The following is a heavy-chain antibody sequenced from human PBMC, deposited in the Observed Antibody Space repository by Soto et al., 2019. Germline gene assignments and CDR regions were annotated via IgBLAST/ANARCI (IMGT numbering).Heavy chain of an antibody. V-gene: IGHV5-51*03. CDR2: IYPGDSDT. CDR1: GYSFTSYW. D-gene: IGHD3-10*01. CDR3: ARGHRITMVRGVPLGH. Sequence: PGESLKISCKGSGYSFTSYWIGWVRQMPGKGLEWMGIIYPGDSDTNYNPSLKSRVTISVDTSKNQFSLKLSSVTAADTAVYYCARGHRITMVRGVPLGHWGQGTLVTVSS. J-gene: IGHJ4*02.